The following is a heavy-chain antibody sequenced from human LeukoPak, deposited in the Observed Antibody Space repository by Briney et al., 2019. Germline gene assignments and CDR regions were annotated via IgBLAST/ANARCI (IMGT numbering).Heavy chain of an antibody. CDR3: ARDLEYYFDY. V-gene: IGHV3-33*01. CDR2: IWYDGSNK. CDR1: GFTFSSYG. Sequence: PGRSLRLSCAASGFTFSSYGMHWVRQAPGKGLEWVAVIWYDGSNKYYADSVKGRITISRDNSKNTLYLQMNSLRAEDTAVYYCARDLEYYFDYWGQGTLVTVSS. J-gene: IGHJ4*02. D-gene: IGHD3-3*01.